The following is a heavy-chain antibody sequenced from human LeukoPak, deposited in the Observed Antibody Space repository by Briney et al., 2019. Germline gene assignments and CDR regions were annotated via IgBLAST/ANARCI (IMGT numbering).Heavy chain of an antibody. V-gene: IGHV4-31*03. Sequence: SETLSLTCTVSGGSISSGGYFWSWIRQHPGKGLEWIGYIYYSGSTYYNPSLKSRVTISVDTSKNQFSLKLTSVTAADTAVYYCARAPFQVLMAYAIPYMDVWGKGTTVTVSS. CDR3: ARAPFQVLMAYAIPYMDV. D-gene: IGHD2-8*01. CDR2: IYYSGST. CDR1: GGSISSGGYF. J-gene: IGHJ6*03.